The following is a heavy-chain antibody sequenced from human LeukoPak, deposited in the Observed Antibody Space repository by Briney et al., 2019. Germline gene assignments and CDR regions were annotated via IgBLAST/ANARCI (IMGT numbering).Heavy chain of an antibody. J-gene: IGHJ3*02. D-gene: IGHD5-12*01. CDR2: IIPIFGTA. CDR3: ARVPVEQYYSGYDRDAFDI. CDR1: GGNFSSYA. Sequence: SVKVSCKASGGNFSSYAISWVRQAPGQGLEWMGRIIPIFGTANYAQKFQGRVTITTDESTSTAYMELSNLRSDDTAVYYCARVPVEQYYSGYDRDAFDIWGQGTMVTVSS. V-gene: IGHV1-69*05.